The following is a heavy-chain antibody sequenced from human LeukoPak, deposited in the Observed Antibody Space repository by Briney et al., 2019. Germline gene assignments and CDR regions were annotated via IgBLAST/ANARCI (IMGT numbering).Heavy chain of an antibody. D-gene: IGHD3-3*01. Sequence: GASVKVSCKASGYTFTGYYMHWVRQAPGQGLEWMGWINPNSGGTNYAQKFQGRVTMTRDTSISTAYMELSRLRSDDTAVYYCARGLSQRFLEWLLYGAAFDIWGQGTMVTVSS. CDR2: INPNSGGT. J-gene: IGHJ3*02. CDR3: ARGLSQRFLEWLLYGAAFDI. V-gene: IGHV1-2*02. CDR1: GYTFTGYY.